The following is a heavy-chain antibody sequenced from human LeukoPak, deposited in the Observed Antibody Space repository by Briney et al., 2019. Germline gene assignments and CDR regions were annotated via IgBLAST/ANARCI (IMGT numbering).Heavy chain of an antibody. Sequence: GGSLRLSCAASGFTFSSYAMSWVRQAPGKVPEWVSAISSSGGSTYYADSVKGRFTISRDNSKNTVYLQMNSLRAEDTAVYYCVATVTILDYWGQGTLVTVSS. CDR1: GFTFSSYA. D-gene: IGHD4-17*01. CDR3: VATVTILDY. V-gene: IGHV3-23*01. J-gene: IGHJ4*02. CDR2: ISSSGGST.